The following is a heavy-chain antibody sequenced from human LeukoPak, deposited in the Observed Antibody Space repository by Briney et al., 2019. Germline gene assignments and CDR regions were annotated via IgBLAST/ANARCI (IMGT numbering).Heavy chain of an antibody. Sequence: GGSLRLSCTASGFSFSGHWMHWARQLPGKGLVWVSRISPTGSTTSYADSVKGRFTISRDNAKNSLYLQMNSLRAEDTAVYYCARVPGFYRSGGSCYSCYYYYGMDVWGQGTTVTVSS. D-gene: IGHD2-15*01. CDR3: ARVPGFYRSGGSCYSCYYYYGMDV. J-gene: IGHJ6*02. CDR1: GFSFSGHW. CDR2: ISPTGSTT. V-gene: IGHV3-74*01.